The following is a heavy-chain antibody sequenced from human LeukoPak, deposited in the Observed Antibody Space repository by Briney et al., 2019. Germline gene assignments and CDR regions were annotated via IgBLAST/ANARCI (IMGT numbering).Heavy chain of an antibody. CDR2: IYHSGST. CDR1: GGSISSGGYS. V-gene: IGHV4-30-2*01. Sequence: SVTLSLTCAVSGGSISSGGYSWSWIRQPPGKGLEWIGYIYHSGSTYYNPSLKSRVTISVDRSKNQFSLKLSSVTAADTAVYYRARGRRDDFWSEYNWFDPWGQGTLVTVSS. J-gene: IGHJ5*02. D-gene: IGHD3-3*01. CDR3: ARGRRDDFWSEYNWFDP.